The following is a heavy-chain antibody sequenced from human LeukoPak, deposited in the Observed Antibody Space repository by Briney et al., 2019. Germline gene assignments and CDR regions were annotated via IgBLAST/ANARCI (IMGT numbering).Heavy chain of an antibody. CDR2: IYYSGST. CDR1: GGSISSYY. V-gene: IGHV4-59*08. CDR3: ARQLISGEGYYFDY. J-gene: IGHJ4*02. Sequence: MTSETLSLTCTVSGGSISSYYWSWIRQPPGKGLEWIGYIYYSGSTNYNPSLKSRVTISVDTSKNQFSLKLSSVTAADTAVYYCARQLISGEGYYFDYWGQGTLVTVSS. D-gene: IGHD7-27*01.